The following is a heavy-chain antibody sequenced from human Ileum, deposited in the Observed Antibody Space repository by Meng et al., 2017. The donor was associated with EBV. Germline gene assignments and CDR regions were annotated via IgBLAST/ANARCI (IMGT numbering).Heavy chain of an antibody. CDR3: TTDTRFRIDS. D-gene: IGHD2-21*01. V-gene: IGHV3-74*03. CDR1: GFTFSSYV. J-gene: IGHJ4*02. CDR2: ISHDGSNI. Sequence: EGQLVSSGGGLVQPGGSLRLSCAASGFTFSSYVMHWVRQAPGKGLVWVSGISHDGSNIMYADSVKGRFTVSRDNAKNTLYVQMNNLRAEDTAVYYCTTDTRFRIDSWGQGTLVTVSS.